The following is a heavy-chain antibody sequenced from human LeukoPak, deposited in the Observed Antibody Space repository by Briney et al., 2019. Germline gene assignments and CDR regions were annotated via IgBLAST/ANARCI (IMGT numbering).Heavy chain of an antibody. V-gene: IGHV4-34*01. Sequence: TSETLSLTCAVYGGSFSGYYWSWIRQPPGKGLEWIGEINHSGSTNYNPSLKSRVTISVDTSKNQFSLKLSSVTAADTAVYYCARFSGSYFYWGQGTLVTVSS. D-gene: IGHD1-26*01. J-gene: IGHJ4*02. CDR3: ARFSGSYFY. CDR2: INHSGST. CDR1: GGSFSGYY.